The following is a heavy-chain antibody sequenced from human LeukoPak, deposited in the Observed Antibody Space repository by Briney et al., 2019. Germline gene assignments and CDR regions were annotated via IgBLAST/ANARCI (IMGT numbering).Heavy chain of an antibody. V-gene: IGHV4-31*03. D-gene: IGHD3-10*01. CDR3: ARARSWNRYYYGSGSYQVFDY. J-gene: IGHJ4*02. Sequence: ASETLSLTCTVSGGSISSGGYYWSWIRQHPGKGLEWIGYIYYSGSTYYNPSLKSRVTISVDTSKNQFSLKLSSVTAADTAVYYCARARSWNRYYYGSGSYQVFDYWGQGTLVTVSS. CDR1: GGSISSGGYY. CDR2: IYYSGST.